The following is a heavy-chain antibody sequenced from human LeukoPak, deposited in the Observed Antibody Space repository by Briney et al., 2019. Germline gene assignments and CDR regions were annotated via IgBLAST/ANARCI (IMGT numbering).Heavy chain of an antibody. V-gene: IGHV4-39*01. CDR1: GGSINSNNYY. Sequence: SETLSLTCTVSGGSINSNNYYWGWIRQPPGKGLEWIASVYYSGNTWDNPSLKSRVTISVDTSKNQFSLKLTSVTAADTAVYYCARLPELLNDPFDYWGQGTLVTVSS. J-gene: IGHJ4*02. CDR2: VYYSGNT. D-gene: IGHD1-7*01. CDR3: ARLPELLNDPFDY.